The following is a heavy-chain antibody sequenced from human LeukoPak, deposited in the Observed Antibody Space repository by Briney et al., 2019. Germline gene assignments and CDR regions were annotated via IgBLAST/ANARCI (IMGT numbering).Heavy chain of an antibody. CDR3: ARGTWGYGDYGTVDI. D-gene: IGHD4-17*01. CDR2: IGTAGDT. J-gene: IGHJ3*02. V-gene: IGHV3-13*01. CDR1: GFTFSSYD. Sequence: GGSLRLSCAASGFTFSSYDMHWVRQATGKGLEWVSAIGTAGDTYYPGSVKGRFTISRENAKNSLYLQMNSLRAGDTAVYYCARGTWGYGDYGTVDIWGQGTMVTVSS.